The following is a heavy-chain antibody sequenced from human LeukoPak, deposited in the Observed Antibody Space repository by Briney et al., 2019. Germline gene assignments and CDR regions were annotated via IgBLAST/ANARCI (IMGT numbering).Heavy chain of an antibody. Sequence: ASVKVSCKTSGYTFTGSYVHWVRQAPGQGLEWMGRIDVNSGDAYLAQKFQGRVTLTRDTSISTDYLELSSLNSDDSAVYYCARYIGGSGWCWGQGALVTVSS. CDR2: IDVNSGDA. V-gene: IGHV1-2*06. CDR1: GYTFTGSY. CDR3: ARYIGGSGWC. J-gene: IGHJ4*02. D-gene: IGHD3-16*01.